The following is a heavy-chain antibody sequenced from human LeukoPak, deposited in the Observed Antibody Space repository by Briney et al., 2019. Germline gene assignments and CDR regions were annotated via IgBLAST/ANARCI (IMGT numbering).Heavy chain of an antibody. CDR3: ARGELLDRFDY. CDR1: GXSISXGXY. CDR2: IYQSGST. J-gene: IGHJ4*02. V-gene: IGHV4-38-2*01. Sequence: VXGXSISXGXYWGXXXXPPXXXXXXIGSIYQSGSTNYNPSLKSRVTISVDTSKNQFSLKLRSVTAADTAVYYCARGELLDRFDYWGQGTLVTVSS. D-gene: IGHD3-16*01.